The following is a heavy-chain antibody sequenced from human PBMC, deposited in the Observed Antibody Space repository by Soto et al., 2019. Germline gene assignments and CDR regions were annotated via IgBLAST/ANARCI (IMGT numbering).Heavy chain of an antibody. CDR2: IYSGGTT. J-gene: IGHJ4*02. Sequence: EVQLVESGGGLVQPGGSLRLSCAVSGFTVGNNYMSWVRQAPGKGLEWVSLIYSGGTTNYADSVKGRFTISRDSSRNTVYLQMHSVKADDTAVYYCTRRAYPSDYWGQGTLVTVSS. V-gene: IGHV3-66*01. CDR1: GFTVGNNY. D-gene: IGHD2-2*01. CDR3: TRRAYPSDY.